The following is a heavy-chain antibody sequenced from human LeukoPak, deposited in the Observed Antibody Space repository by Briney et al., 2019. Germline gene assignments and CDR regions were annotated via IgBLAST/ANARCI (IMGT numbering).Heavy chain of an antibody. J-gene: IGHJ3*02. D-gene: IGHD3-10*01. CDR2: INWNGGST. Sequence: GGSLRLSCAASGFTFDDYGMSWVRKAPGKGLEWVSGINWNGGSTGYADSVKGRFTISRDNAKNSLYLQMNSLRAEDTALYYCARDPYYGSGSYPDAFDIWGQGTMSPSLQ. V-gene: IGHV3-20*04. CDR1: GFTFDDYG. CDR3: ARDPYYGSGSYPDAFDI.